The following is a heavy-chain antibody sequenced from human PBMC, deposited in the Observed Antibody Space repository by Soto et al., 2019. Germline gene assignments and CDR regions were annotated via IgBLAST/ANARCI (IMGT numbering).Heavy chain of an antibody. V-gene: IGHV1-69*13. CDR2: IIPMLAAP. CDR1: GGSFRTYA. CDR3: ARVGPPSPSVIWFFDL. D-gene: IGHD2-21*01. Sequence: SVKVSCKASGGSFRTYAINWVRQAPGQGLEWMGGIIPMLAAPTYAQKFQGRLTITADESTTTVYMELSSLTSEDTAVYYCARVGPPSPSVIWFFDLWGRGTLVTVS. J-gene: IGHJ2*01.